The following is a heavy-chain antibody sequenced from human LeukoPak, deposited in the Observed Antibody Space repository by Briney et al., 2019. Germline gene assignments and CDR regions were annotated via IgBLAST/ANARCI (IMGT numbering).Heavy chain of an antibody. Sequence: ASVRVSCKASGYTFTSYYMHWVRQAPGQGLEWMGIINPSGGSTSYAQKFQGRVTMTRDMSTSTVYMELSSLRSEDTAVYYCARDRGAAAAPKFWFDPWGQGTLVTVSS. CDR1: GYTFTSYY. CDR2: INPSGGST. J-gene: IGHJ5*02. V-gene: IGHV1-46*01. CDR3: ARDRGAAAAPKFWFDP. D-gene: IGHD6-13*01.